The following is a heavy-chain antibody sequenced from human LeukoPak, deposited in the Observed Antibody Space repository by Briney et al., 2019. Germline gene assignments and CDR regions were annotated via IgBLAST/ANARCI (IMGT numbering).Heavy chain of an antibody. D-gene: IGHD1-1*01. V-gene: IGHV3-13*05. CDR1: GFTFSSFD. CDR3: ARGPPRGKYYYMDV. J-gene: IGHJ6*03. Sequence: PGGSLRLSCAASGFTFSSFDMEWVRHPTGQGLEGGSAIGPASDPYSPGSVERRSPLSTDNAKNSLYPQMNTLTAGHTAVYYCARGPPRGKYYYMDVWGKGTTVTVSS. CDR2: IGPASDP.